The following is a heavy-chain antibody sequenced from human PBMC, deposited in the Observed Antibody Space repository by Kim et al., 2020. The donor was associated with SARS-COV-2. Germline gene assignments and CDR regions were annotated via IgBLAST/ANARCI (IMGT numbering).Heavy chain of an antibody. Sequence: KSRVTISVDTSKNQFSLKLSSVTAADTAVYYCARATAGSIFGVVHNWFDPWGQGALVTVSS. J-gene: IGHJ5*02. CDR3: ARATAGSIFGVVHNWFDP. V-gene: IGHV4-30-2*04. D-gene: IGHD3-3*01.